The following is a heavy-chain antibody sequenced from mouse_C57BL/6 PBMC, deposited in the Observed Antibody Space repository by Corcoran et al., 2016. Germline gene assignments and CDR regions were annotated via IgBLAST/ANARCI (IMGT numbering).Heavy chain of an antibody. D-gene: IGHD3-2*02. CDR1: GYTFTTYG. Sequence: QIQLVQSGPELKKPGETVKISCKASGYTFTTYGMSWLKQAPGKGLKWMGWINTYSGVPTYADDFKGRFAFSLETSASTAYLQINNLKNEDTATYFCAEGSSGYFDYWGQGTTLTVSS. CDR2: INTYSGVP. CDR3: AEGSSGYFDY. V-gene: IGHV9-3*01. J-gene: IGHJ2*01.